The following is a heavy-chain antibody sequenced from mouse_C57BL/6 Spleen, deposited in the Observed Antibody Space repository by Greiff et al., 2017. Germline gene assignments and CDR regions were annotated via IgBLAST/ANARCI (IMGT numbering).Heavy chain of an antibody. CDR3: ARDTVVATGAMDY. CDR2: ISYDGSN. J-gene: IGHJ4*01. D-gene: IGHD1-1*01. CDR1: GYSITSGYY. Sequence: EVKLVESGPGLVKPSQSLSLTCSVTGYSITSGYYWNWIRQFPGNKLEWMGYISYDGSNNYNPSLKNRISITRDTSKNQFFLKLNSVTTEDTATYYCARDTVVATGAMDYWGQGTSVTVSS. V-gene: IGHV3-6*01.